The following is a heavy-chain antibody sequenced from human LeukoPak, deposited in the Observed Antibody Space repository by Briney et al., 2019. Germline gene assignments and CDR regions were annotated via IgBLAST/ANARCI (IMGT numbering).Heavy chain of an antibody. CDR2: IIPIFGTA. J-gene: IGHJ6*03. D-gene: IGHD5-12*01. V-gene: IGHV1-69*13. CDR1: GGTFSSNA. CDR3: ARGWAYGYDPPIYYYMDV. Sequence: SVKVSCKASGGTFSSNAISWVRQASGQGLEWMGGIIPIFGTANYAQKFQGRVTITADESTSTAYMELSSLRSEDTAVYYCARGWAYGYDPPIYYYMDVWGKGTTVTVSS.